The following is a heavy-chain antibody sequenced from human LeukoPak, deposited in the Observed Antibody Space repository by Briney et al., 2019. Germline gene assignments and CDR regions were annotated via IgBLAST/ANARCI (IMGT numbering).Heavy chain of an antibody. CDR1: GYTFTGYY. Sequence: VASVTVSCKASGYTFTGYYIHWMRQAPGQGLEWMGWMNPNRGDTSYAQKFQGRVTMTRDTPINTAYMELSGLTSDDTAVYYCGRRRIDCSDTGCYVDYWGQGTLVTVSS. J-gene: IGHJ4*02. V-gene: IGHV1-2*02. CDR3: GRRRIDCSDTGCYVDY. CDR2: MNPNRGDT. D-gene: IGHD2-15*01.